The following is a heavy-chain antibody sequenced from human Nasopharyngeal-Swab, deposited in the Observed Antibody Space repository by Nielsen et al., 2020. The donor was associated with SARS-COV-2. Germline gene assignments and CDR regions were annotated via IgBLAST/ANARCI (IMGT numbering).Heavy chain of an antibody. J-gene: IGHJ6*03. V-gene: IGHV4-59*01. CDR3: ARGLVRSLNSYYYYMDV. CDR2: IHNTEII. CDR1: GGSMTTYY. Sequence: SETLSLTCTVSGGSMTTYYWNWVRQPPGKGLECIGYIHNTEIISHHPSLKSRVTISVDTSKNQFSLKLSSVTAADTAVYYCARGLVRSLNSYYYYMDVWGKGTTVTVSS. D-gene: IGHD6-6*01.